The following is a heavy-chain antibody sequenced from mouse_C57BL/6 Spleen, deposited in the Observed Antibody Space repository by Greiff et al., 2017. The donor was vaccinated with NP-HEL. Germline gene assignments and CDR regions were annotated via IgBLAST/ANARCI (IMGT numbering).Heavy chain of an antibody. V-gene: IGHV1-59*01. Sequence: QVQLQQPGAELVRPGTSVKLSCKASGYTFTSYWMHWVKQRPGQGLEWIGVIDPSDSYTNYNQKFKGKATLTVDTSSSTAYTQLSSLTSEDSAVYYCAREGTTVADYWGQGTTLTVSS. CDR1: GYTFTSYW. CDR2: IDPSDSYT. D-gene: IGHD1-1*01. J-gene: IGHJ2*01. CDR3: AREGTTVADY.